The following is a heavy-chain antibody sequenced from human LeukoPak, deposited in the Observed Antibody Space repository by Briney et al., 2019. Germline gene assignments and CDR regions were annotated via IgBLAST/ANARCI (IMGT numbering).Heavy chain of an antibody. V-gene: IGHV4-59*01. D-gene: IGHD4-17*01. CDR2: IYYRGST. Sequence: PSETLSLTCTVSGGSINNYYWSWIRQPPGKGLEWIGYIYYRGSTNYNPSLKSRVTFSVDTSKNQFSLKLNSVTAVDTAVYYCARGGDYGDLRYFDYWGQGTLVTVSS. J-gene: IGHJ4*02. CDR1: GGSINNYY. CDR3: ARGGDYGDLRYFDY.